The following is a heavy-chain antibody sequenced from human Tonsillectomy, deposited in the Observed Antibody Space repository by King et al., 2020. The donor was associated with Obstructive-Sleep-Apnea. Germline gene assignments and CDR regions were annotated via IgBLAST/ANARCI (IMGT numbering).Heavy chain of an antibody. D-gene: IGHD6-13*01. J-gene: IGHJ6*02. CDR3: ARGGGDYSSPYYYGMDV. CDR1: GGSISSYY. V-gene: IGHV4-59*01. CDR2: SYYSGSP. Sequence: MQLQESGPGLVKPSETLSLTCTVSGGSISSYYWSWIRQPPGKGLEWIGYSYYSGSPNYNPSLKSRVPISVATSKNQFSLKLSSVTAADTAVYYCARGGGDYSSPYYYGMDVWGQGTTVTVSS.